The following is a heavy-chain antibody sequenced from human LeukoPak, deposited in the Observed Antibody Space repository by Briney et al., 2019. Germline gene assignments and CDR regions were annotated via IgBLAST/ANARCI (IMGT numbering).Heavy chain of an antibody. V-gene: IGHV1-18*04. CDR1: GYTFTSNY. D-gene: IGHD3-10*01. Sequence: ASVKVSCKAFGYTFTSNYMHWVRQAPGQGPEWMGWISAYNGNTNYAQKLQGRVTMTTDTSTSTAYMELRSLRSDDTAVYYCARDIFAGTMVRGVYDAFDIWGQGTMVTVSS. J-gene: IGHJ3*02. CDR3: ARDIFAGTMVRGVYDAFDI. CDR2: ISAYNGNT.